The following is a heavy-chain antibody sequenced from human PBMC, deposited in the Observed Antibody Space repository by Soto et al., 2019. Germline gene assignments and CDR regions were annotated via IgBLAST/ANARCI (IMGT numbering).Heavy chain of an antibody. Sequence: QVQLVQSGPEVKKPGASVKVSCQASGYTFISYGINWVRQAPGQGLEWMGWVNIYNDKTNYAQKFQGRVTMTTDTSTRTAYLELKSLRSDATAVYYCARARGGYSYGDCWGQGTLVTVSS. J-gene: IGHJ4*02. CDR2: VNIYNDKT. CDR1: GYTFISYG. V-gene: IGHV1-18*01. D-gene: IGHD5-18*01. CDR3: ARARGGYSYGDC.